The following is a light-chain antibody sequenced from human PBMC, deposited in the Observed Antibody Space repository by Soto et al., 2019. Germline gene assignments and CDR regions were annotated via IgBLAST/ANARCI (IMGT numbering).Light chain of an antibody. V-gene: IGLV2-11*01. J-gene: IGLJ3*02. CDR2: DVS. CDR1: SSDVGGYNY. CDR3: CSYAGTYSWV. Sequence: QSALTQPRSVSGSPGQSVTISCTGTSSDVGGYNYVSWYQQHPGKAPKLMIYDVSKRPSGVPDRFSGSKSGNTASLTISGLQAEDEAVYYCCSYAGTYSWVFGEGTKLTV.